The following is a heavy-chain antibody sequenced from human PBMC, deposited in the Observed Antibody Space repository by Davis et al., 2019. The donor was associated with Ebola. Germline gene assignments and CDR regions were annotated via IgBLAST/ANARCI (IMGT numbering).Heavy chain of an antibody. J-gene: IGHJ4*02. CDR2: ISAYNGNT. D-gene: IGHD6-13*01. CDR1: RYTFTSYG. Sequence: ASVKVSCKASRYTFTSYGISWVRQAPGQGLEWMGWISAYNGNTNYAQKLQGRVTMTTDTSTSTAYMELRSLRSDDTAVYYCARDGQQLTRGYFDYWRQGTLVTVSS. CDR3: ARDGQQLTRGYFDY. V-gene: IGHV1-18*01.